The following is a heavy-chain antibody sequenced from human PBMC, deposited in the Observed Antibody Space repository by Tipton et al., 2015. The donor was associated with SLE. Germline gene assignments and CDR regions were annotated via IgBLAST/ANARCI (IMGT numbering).Heavy chain of an antibody. J-gene: IGHJ4*02. CDR3: ARGPYGPAASYDY. V-gene: IGHV4-61*01. CDR2: VCYSGTT. CDR1: GGSVSRVPYC. Sequence: TLSLTCTVSGGSVSRVPYCWGWIRQPPGKTVEWVATVCYSGTTNYNPSLKSRVTISVDTSKNQFSLKLKSVSAADTAVYYCARGPYGPAASYDYWGQGSLVTVSS. D-gene: IGHD2-2*01.